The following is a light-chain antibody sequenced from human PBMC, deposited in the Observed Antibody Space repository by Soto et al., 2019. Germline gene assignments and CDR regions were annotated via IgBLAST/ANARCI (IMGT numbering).Light chain of an antibody. CDR1: SSNIGSNS. CDR3: AAWDDSLSGYV. V-gene: IGLV1-47*02. CDR2: GDN. J-gene: IGLJ1*01. Sequence: QSVLTQPPSASGTPGQGVTISCSGSSSNIGSNSVFWYQQLPTKAPKLFVYGDNQRPPGVPDRFSGSKSGTSASLAISGLRSEDEADYYCAAWDDSLSGYVFGSGTKVTVL.